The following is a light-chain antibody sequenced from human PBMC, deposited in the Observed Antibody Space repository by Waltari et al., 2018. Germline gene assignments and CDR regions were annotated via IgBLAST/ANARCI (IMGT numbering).Light chain of an antibody. CDR2: NVS. CDR1: SSDVGSYNF. J-gene: IGLJ2*01. V-gene: IGLV2-14*03. CDR3: SSFSSGSTPVV. Sequence: QSVLTQPASVSGSPGQSITISCTGTSSDVGSYNFVSWYQQHPGKAPKLILFNVSNRASGVSKRFSGSKSGNTASLTIAGLQAEDEADFYCSSFSSGSTPVVFGGGTMLTVL.